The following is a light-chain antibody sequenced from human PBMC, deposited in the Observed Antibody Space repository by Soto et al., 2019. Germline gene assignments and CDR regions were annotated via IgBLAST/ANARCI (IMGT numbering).Light chain of an antibody. J-gene: IGKJ5*01. V-gene: IGKV1-27*01. CDR1: QGISSY. CDR3: QKYSSVIT. CDR2: ASS. Sequence: DIQMTQSPSSLSASVGDRVTITCRASQGISSYLAWYQQKLGKVPKLLISASSTLQSGVPSRFSGSGSGTDFTLIISSLHPEDVATYYCQKYSSVITFGQGTRLEIK.